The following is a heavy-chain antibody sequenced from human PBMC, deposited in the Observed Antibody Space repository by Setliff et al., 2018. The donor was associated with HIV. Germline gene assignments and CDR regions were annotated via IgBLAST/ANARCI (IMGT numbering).Heavy chain of an antibody. D-gene: IGHD2-15*01. CDR2: IYPGDSDT. J-gene: IGHJ2*01. CDR1: GYGFTGYW. V-gene: IGHV5-51*01. CDR3: ARLGSANWYFDL. Sequence: PGESLKLSCKASGYGFTGYWIGWVRQMPGKGLEWMGIIYPGDSDTRYSPSFQGQVTFSTDESITTAYLQWSSLKASDTAMYYCARLGSANWYFDLWGRGTLVTVS.